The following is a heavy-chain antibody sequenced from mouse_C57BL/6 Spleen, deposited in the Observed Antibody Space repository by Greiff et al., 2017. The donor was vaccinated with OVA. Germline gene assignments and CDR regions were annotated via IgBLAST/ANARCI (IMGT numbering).Heavy chain of an antibody. CDR2: ISSGGSYT. J-gene: IGHJ2*01. D-gene: IGHD1-1*01. Sequence: EVQLVESGGDLVKPGGSLKLSCAASGFTFSSYGMSWVRQTPDKRLEWVATISSGGSYTYYPDSVKGRFTISRDNAKNTLYLQMSSLKSEDTAMYYCARLTVYYFDYWGQGTTLTVSS. CDR3: ARLTVYYFDY. CDR1: GFTFSSYG. V-gene: IGHV5-6*01.